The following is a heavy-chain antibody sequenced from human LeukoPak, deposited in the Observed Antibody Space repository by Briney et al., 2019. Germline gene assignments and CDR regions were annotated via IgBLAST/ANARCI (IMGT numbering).Heavy chain of an antibody. J-gene: IGHJ5*02. D-gene: IGHD2-2*01. CDR1: GGSISSYY. CDR3: ARRYCSSTSCYPFDP. CDR2: IYYSGST. V-gene: IGHV4-59*01. Sequence: PSETLSLTCTVTGGSISSYYWSWIRQPPGKGLEWIGYIYYSGSTNYNPSLKSRVTISVDTSKNQFSLKLSSVTAADTAAYYCARRYCSSTSCYPFDPWGQGTLVTVSS.